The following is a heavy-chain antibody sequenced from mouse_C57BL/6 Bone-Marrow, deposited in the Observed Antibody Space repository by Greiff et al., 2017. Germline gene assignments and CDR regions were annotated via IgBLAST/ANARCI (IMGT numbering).Heavy chain of an antibody. D-gene: IGHD4-1*01. CDR3: ARNWGDY. Sequence: QVQLQQSGAELVRPGASVKLSCTASGFNIKDDYMHWVKQRPGQGLEWIGEIDPSDSYTNYNQKFKGKSTLTVDKSSSTAYMQLSSLTSEDSAVYYCARNWGDYWGQGTTRTVSS. CDR1: GFNIKDDY. CDR2: IDPSDSYT. J-gene: IGHJ2*01. V-gene: IGHV1-69*01.